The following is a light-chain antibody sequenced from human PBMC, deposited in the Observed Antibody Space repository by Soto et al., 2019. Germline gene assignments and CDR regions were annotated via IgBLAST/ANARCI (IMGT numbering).Light chain of an antibody. V-gene: IGLV2-23*02. CDR3: CSYAGSSTL. CDR1: SIDVGSYNL. J-gene: IGLJ2*01. CDR2: EVS. Sequence: QSVLTQPASVSGSPGQSITISCTGTSIDVGSYNLVSWYQQHPGKAPKLMIYEVSKRPSGVSNRFSGSKSGNTASLTISGLQAEDEADYYCCSYAGSSTLFGGGTKVTVL.